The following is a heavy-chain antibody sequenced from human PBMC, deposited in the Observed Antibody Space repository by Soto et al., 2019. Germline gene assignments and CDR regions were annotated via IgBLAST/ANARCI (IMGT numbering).Heavy chain of an antibody. Sequence: PSETLSLTCTVSGGSISSGDYYWSWIRQPPGKGLEWIGYIYYSGSTYYNPSLKSRVTISVDTSKNQFSLKLSSVTAADTAVYYCARDAFWSGTDYYYYGMDVWGQGTTVTVSS. CDR3: ARDAFWSGTDYYYYGMDV. J-gene: IGHJ6*02. D-gene: IGHD3-3*01. CDR1: GGSISSGDYY. V-gene: IGHV4-30-4*01. CDR2: IYYSGST.